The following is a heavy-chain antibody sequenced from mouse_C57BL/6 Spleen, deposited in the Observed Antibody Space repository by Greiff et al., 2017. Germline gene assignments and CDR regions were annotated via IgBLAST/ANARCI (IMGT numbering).Heavy chain of an antibody. D-gene: IGHD1-1*01. CDR3: ARYYYGSSYDAMDY. CDR2: IDPSDSYT. Sequence: QVQLQQPGAELVMPGASVKLSCKASGYTFTSYWMHWVKQRPGQGLEWIGEIDPSDSYTNYNQKFKGKSTLTVDKSSSTAYMQLSILTSEDSAVYYCARYYYGSSYDAMDYWGQGTSVTVSS. J-gene: IGHJ4*01. V-gene: IGHV1-69*01. CDR1: GYTFTSYW.